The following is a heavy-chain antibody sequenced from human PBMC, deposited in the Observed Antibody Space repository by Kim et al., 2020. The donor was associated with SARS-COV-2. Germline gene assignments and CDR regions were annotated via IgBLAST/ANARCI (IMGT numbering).Heavy chain of an antibody. J-gene: IGHJ6*02. D-gene: IGHD2-8*01. CDR2: IWYDGSNK. CDR3: ARDIWACTNGVCYFGYYYYGMDV. V-gene: IGHV3-33*01. Sequence: GGSLRLSCAASGFTFSSYGMHWVRQAPGKGLEWVAVIWYDGSNKYYTDSVKGRFTISRDNSKNTLYLQMNSLRAEDTAVYYCARDIWACTNGVCYFGYYYYGMDVWGQGTTGTVSS. CDR1: GFTFSSYG.